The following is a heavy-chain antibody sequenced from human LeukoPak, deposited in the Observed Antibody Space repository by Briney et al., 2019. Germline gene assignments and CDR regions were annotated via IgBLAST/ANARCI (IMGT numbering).Heavy chain of an antibody. V-gene: IGHV3-30-3*01. J-gene: IGHJ6*02. CDR2: VSYYGGRK. CDR3: ARGATQTTYYYPMDV. CDR1: GFPFSNYA. D-gene: IGHD4-17*01. Sequence: GGSLRLSCAASGFPFSNYAMHWVRQSPVKRLEWLAVVSYYGGRKYYADSVKGRFTISRDNSENTLSLQMNSLRAEDTAIFYCARGATQTTYYYPMDVWGQGTTVTVSS.